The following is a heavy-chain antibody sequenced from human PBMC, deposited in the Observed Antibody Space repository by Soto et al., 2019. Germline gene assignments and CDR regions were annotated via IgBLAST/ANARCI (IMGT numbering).Heavy chain of an antibody. D-gene: IGHD2-2*01. CDR2: IGAYNGNA. J-gene: IGHJ6*03. Sequence: ASVKVSCKASGFTFTNYGINWVRQAPGQGLEWMGWIGAYNGNANYAQKLQGRVTMTTDTSTSTAYMELRSLKSDDTAVYYCARAGYCTTTSCDDKGYSYFYMDVWGKGTTVTVSS. CDR3: ARAGYCTTTSCDDKGYSYFYMDV. V-gene: IGHV1-18*01. CDR1: GFTFTNYG.